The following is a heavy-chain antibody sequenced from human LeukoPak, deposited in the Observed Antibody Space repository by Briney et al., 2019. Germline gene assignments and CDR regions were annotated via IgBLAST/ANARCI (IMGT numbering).Heavy chain of an antibody. D-gene: IGHD6-19*01. J-gene: IGHJ4*02. Sequence: PGGSLRLSCAASGFTFSRSWMHWVRQAPGKGLVWVSRINTDGSDTMYADSVKGRFTISRDNAKNTLYLQMYSLKAEDTAVYYCARDQGGSGPTTYDYWGQGNLVTVSS. CDR2: INTDGSDT. V-gene: IGHV3-74*03. CDR1: GFTFSRSW. CDR3: ARDQGGSGPTTYDY.